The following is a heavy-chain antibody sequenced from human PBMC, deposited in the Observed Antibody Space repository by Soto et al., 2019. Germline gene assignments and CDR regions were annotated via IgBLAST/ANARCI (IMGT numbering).Heavy chain of an antibody. Sequence: PSETLSLTCTVSGGSVSSTSYYWSWIRQPPGKGLEWIGYIYNSGSTNYKPSLKSRVTISVGTSKNQVSLTLSSATAADTAVYYCARERTPRSGFDYWGQGTQVTVSS. V-gene: IGHV4-61*01. CDR1: GGSVSSTSYY. J-gene: IGHJ4*02. CDR2: IYNSGST. CDR3: ARERTPRSGFDY. D-gene: IGHD1-26*01.